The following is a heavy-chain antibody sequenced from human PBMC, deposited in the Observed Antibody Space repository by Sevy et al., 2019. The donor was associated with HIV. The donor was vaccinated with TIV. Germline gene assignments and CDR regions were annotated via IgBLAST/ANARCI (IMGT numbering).Heavy chain of an antibody. Sequence: QSQTLSLTCAISGDSVSSNSAAWNWIRQSPSRGLEWLGRTYYRSKWYNDYAVSVKSRITINPDTSKNQYSLQLNSVTPEDTAVYYCAREREETAAAANWFDPWGQGTLVTVSS. CDR1: GDSVSSNSAA. J-gene: IGHJ5*02. D-gene: IGHD6-13*01. V-gene: IGHV6-1*01. CDR2: TYYRSKWYN. CDR3: AREREETAAAANWFDP.